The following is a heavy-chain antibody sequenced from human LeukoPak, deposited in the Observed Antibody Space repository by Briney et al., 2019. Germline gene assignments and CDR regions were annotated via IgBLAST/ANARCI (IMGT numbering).Heavy chain of an antibody. CDR3: AKSSSPMVVVVISDSYFDL. CDR1: GFTFSSYA. D-gene: IGHD3-22*01. J-gene: IGHJ2*01. CDR2: INRYGDST. Sequence: GGSLRLSCAASGFTFSSYAIHRVRQAPGKGLEFVSAINRYGDSTYYANSVKGRFTISRDNSKNSLYLQMNGLRLEDMALYYCAKSSSPMVVVVISDSYFDLWGRGTLVTVSS. V-gene: IGHV3-64*01.